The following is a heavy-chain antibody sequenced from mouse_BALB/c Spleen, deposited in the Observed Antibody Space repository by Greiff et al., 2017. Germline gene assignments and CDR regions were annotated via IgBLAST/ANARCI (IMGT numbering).Heavy chain of an antibody. Sequence: QVQLKESGPGLVAPSQSLSITCTVSGFSLTSYGVHWVRQPPGKGLEWLGVIWAGGSTNYNSALMSRLSISKDNSKSQVFLKMNSLQTDDTAMYYCARDRDYGSSYRWYFDVWGAGTTVTVSS. CDR1: GFSLTSYG. V-gene: IGHV2-9*02. J-gene: IGHJ1*01. CDR3: ARDRDYGSSYRWYFDV. D-gene: IGHD1-1*01. CDR2: IWAGGST.